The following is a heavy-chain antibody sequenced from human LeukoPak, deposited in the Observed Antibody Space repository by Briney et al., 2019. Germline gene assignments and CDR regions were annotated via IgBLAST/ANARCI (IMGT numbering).Heavy chain of an antibody. J-gene: IGHJ6*04. Sequence: GGSLRLSCAASGFTFSSYAMHWVRQAPGKGLEWEAVISYDGSNKYYADSVKGRFTISRDNSKNTLYLQMNSPRAEDTAVYYCARDSATQPRDIVVVPAAMHYYYYYGVDVWGKGTTVTVSS. CDR1: GFTFSSYA. V-gene: IGHV3-30*04. D-gene: IGHD2-2*01. CDR3: ARDSATQPRDIVVVPAAMHYYYYYGVDV. CDR2: ISYDGSNK.